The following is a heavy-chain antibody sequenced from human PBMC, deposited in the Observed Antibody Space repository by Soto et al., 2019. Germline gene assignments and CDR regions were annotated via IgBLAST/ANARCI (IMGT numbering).Heavy chain of an antibody. CDR1: GFTFSSYS. J-gene: IGHJ4*02. V-gene: IGHV3-21*01. CDR2: ISSSSTYI. Sequence: GGSLRLSCAASGFTFSSYSMNWVRQAPGKGLEWVSSISSSSTYISYADSVKGRFTISRDNAKNSLYLQMNSLRAEDTAVYYCARNSSILDYWGQGT. CDR3: ARNSSILDY. D-gene: IGHD6-13*01.